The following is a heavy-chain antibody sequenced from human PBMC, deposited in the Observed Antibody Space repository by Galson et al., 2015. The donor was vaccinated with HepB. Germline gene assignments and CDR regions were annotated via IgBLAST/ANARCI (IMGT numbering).Heavy chain of an antibody. CDR2: IWYDGSNK. CDR1: GFTFSSYG. V-gene: IGHV3-33*01. J-gene: IGHJ6*03. CDR3: ARDGYLDIVATGYMDV. D-gene: IGHD5-12*01. Sequence: SLRLSCAASGFTFSSYGMHWVRQAPGKGLEWVAVIWYDGSNKYYADSVKGRFTISRDNSKNTLYLQMNSLRAEDTAVYYCARDGYLDIVATGYMDVWGKGTTVTVSS.